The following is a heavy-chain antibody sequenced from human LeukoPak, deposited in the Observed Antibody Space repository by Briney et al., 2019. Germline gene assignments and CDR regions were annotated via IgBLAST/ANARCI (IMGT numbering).Heavy chain of an antibody. D-gene: IGHD4-17*01. CDR3: AKEIWPTVTTPGRTYFDY. V-gene: IGHV3-21*01. J-gene: IGHJ4*02. Sequence: GGSLRLSCAASGCTFSSYSMNWVRQDPGKGLEWVSSISSSSSYIYYADSVKGRFTISRDNAKKSLYLQMNSLRAEGTAVYSCAKEIWPTVTTPGRTYFDYWGQGALVTVSS. CDR1: GCTFSSYS. CDR2: ISSSSSYI.